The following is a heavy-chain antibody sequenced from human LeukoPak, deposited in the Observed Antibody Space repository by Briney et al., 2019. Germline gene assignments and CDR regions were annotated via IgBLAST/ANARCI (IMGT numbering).Heavy chain of an antibody. CDR1: GFIVSSFE. CDR3: ARRFDS. Sequence: GGSLRLSCAASGFIVSSFEMNWVCQAPGKGPEWVSYISSSGNTIYYADSVKGRFTISRDSARNSLYLQMNGLRAEDTALYYCARRFDSWGQGTLVTVSS. CDR2: ISSSGNTI. V-gene: IGHV3-48*03. J-gene: IGHJ4*02.